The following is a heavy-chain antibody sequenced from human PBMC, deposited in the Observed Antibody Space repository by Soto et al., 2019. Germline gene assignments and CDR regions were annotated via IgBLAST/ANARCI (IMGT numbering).Heavy chain of an antibody. Sequence: GGSLRLSCAASGFTFDDYAMHWVRQAPGKGLEWVSGISWNSGSIGYADSVKGRFTISRDNAKNSLYLQMNSLRAEDTALYYCAKDIGAAATPLAFAFDIWGQGTMVTVSS. D-gene: IGHD2-15*01. J-gene: IGHJ3*02. CDR3: AKDIGAAATPLAFAFDI. V-gene: IGHV3-9*01. CDR2: ISWNSGSI. CDR1: GFTFDDYA.